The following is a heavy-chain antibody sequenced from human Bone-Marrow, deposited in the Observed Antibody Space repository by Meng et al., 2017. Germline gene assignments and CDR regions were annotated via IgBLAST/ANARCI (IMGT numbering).Heavy chain of an antibody. D-gene: IGHD4-17*01. J-gene: IGHJ2*01. CDR1: GGSISSGNHY. Sequence: QVQLQESGPGLGKPPQTLSLTCTVSGGSISSGNHYWSWIRQHPGKGLEYIGYIYYSGSTYYNPSLKSRVIISVDTSKNQFSLRLNSVTAADTAVYYCASLYGDSSVWYLDLWGRGTLVTVSS. CDR2: IYYSGST. V-gene: IGHV4-31*03. CDR3: ASLYGDSSVWYLDL.